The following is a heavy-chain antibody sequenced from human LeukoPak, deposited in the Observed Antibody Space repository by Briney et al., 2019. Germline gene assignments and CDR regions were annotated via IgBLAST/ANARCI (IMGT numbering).Heavy chain of an antibody. J-gene: IGHJ4*02. CDR1: GFTFSSYW. CDR2: IKQDGSEK. D-gene: IGHD3-10*01. CDR3: ARDSAAYGFGESYDY. Sequence: PGGSLRLSCAASGFTFSSYWMSWVRQAPGKGLEWMANIKQDGSEKYYVDSVKGRFTISRDNAKNSLYLQMNSLRAEDTAVYYCARDSAAYGFGESYDYWGQGTLVTVSS. V-gene: IGHV3-7*01.